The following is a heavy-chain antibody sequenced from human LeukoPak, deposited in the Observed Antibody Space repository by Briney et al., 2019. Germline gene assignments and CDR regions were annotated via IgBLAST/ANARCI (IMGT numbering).Heavy chain of an antibody. J-gene: IGHJ4*02. CDR3: ATPSPGDDYGDYALAY. CDR1: GYTLTELS. CDR2: FDPEDGET. D-gene: IGHD4-17*01. Sequence: ASVKVSCKVSGYTLTELSMHWVRQAPGKGLEWMGGFDPEDGETIYAQKFQGRVTMTEDTSTDTAYMELSSLRSEDTAVYYCATPSPGDDYGDYALAYWGQGTLVTVSS. V-gene: IGHV1-24*01.